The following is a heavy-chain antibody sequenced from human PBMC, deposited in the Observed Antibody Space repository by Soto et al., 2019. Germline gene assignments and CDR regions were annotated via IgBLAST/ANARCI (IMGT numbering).Heavy chain of an antibody. J-gene: IGHJ4*02. CDR3: AKEFWSGPFDY. CDR2: MWNDGSNK. D-gene: IGHD3-3*01. Sequence: LRLSCAASGFTFSSYGMHWVRQAPGKGLEWVAVMWNDGSNKYYADSVKGRFTISRDNSKNTVYLQMNSLRAEDTAVYYCAKEFWSGPFDYWGQGTLVT. CDR1: GFTFSSYG. V-gene: IGHV3-33*06.